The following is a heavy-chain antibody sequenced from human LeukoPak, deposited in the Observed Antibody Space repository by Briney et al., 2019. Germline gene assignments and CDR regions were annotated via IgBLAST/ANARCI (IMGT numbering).Heavy chain of an antibody. CDR2: INSDGSST. Sequence: PGGSLRLSCAASGFTFSSYWMHWVRQAPGKGLVWVSRINSDGSSTSYADSVKGRFTISRDNAKNTLYLQMNSLRAEDTAVYYCAKQVSGWYPIPYWGQGTLVTVSS. D-gene: IGHD6-19*01. CDR1: GFTFSSYW. J-gene: IGHJ4*02. CDR3: AKQVSGWYPIPY. V-gene: IGHV3-74*01.